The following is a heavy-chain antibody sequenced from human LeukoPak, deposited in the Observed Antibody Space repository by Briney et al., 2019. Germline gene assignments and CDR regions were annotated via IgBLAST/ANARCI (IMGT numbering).Heavy chain of an antibody. Sequence: SETLSLTCTVSGGSISSYYWSWIRQPPGKGLEWIGYIYYSGSTNYNPSLKSRVTISVDTSKNQFSLKLSSVTAADTAVYYCARDSGYSYGYDYFDYWGRGTLVTVSS. CDR3: ARDSGYSYGYDYFDY. CDR1: GGSISSYY. J-gene: IGHJ4*02. D-gene: IGHD5-18*01. CDR2: IYYSGST. V-gene: IGHV4-59*01.